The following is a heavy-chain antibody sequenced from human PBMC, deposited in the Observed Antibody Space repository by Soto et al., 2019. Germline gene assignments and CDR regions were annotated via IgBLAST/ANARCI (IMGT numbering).Heavy chain of an antibody. J-gene: IGHJ4*02. CDR2: IRQDGGQT. CDR3: ASQRATDGHVY. CDR1: GFTISSYW. Sequence: GGSLRLSCAGSGFTISSYWMIWVRQVPGKGLEWVANIRQDGGQTYYVYSVEGRFTISRDNARNSLYLQMNSLRAEDTALYYCASQRATDGHVYWGQGTVFTVSS. V-gene: IGHV3-7*01.